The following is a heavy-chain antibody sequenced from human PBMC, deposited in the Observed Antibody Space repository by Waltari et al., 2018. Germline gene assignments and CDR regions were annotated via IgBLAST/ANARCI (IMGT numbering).Heavy chain of an antibody. CDR1: GGAISSIISY. CDR3: ARRYGDYVDAYF. CDR2: FFYSGST. D-gene: IGHD4-17*01. V-gene: IGHV4-39*01. J-gene: IGHJ4*02. Sequence: QLQLQESGPGLVKPSETLSLTCTVSGGAISSIISYWGWLRLAPGKGLEWIGSFFYSGSTYYNPSLRSRVTISVDASKNQFSLRLSSVTAADTAVYYCARRYGDYVDAYFWGQGTLVTVSS.